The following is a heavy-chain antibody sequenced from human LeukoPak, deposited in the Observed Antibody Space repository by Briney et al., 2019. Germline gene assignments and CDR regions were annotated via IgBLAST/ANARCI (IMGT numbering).Heavy chain of an antibody. CDR1: GFNLSRYW. V-gene: IGHV3-7*05. CDR3: ARAYQTDY. CDR2: INQDGSEK. D-gene: IGHD2-2*01. Sequence: GGSLRLSCAASGFNLSRYWMSWVRQAPGKGLEWVANINQDGSEKNYVDSVKGRFTISRDNAKNSLYLQMNSLRAEDTAVYYCARAYQTDYWGQGTLVTVSS. J-gene: IGHJ4*02.